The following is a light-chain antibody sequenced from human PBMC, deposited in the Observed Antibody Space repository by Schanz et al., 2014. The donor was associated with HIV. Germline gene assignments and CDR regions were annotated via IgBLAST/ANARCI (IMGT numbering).Light chain of an antibody. Sequence: QSVLTQPPSVSGTPGQRVTISCSGSTSNIGRYTVNWYQHLPGTAPKFLIYSNSQRPSGVPDRFSGSGSGASASLAISGLQSEDEADYYCATWDDSLNVWVFGGGTKLTVL. CDR2: SNS. V-gene: IGLV1-44*01. J-gene: IGLJ3*02. CDR3: ATWDDSLNVWV. CDR1: TSNIGRYT.